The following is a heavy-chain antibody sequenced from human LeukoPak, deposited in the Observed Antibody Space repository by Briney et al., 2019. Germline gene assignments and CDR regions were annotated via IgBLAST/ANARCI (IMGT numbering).Heavy chain of an antibody. CDR2: IIPIFGTA. D-gene: IGHD6-19*01. CDR3: ASSRGYSSGWSRGYFDY. V-gene: IGHV1-69*06. CDR1: GGTFSSYA. Sequence: GASVKVSCKASGGTFSSYAISWVRQAPGQGLEWMGGIIPIFGTANHAQKFQGRVTITADKSTSTAYMELSSLRSKGTAVYYCASSRGYSSGWSRGYFDYWGQGTLVTVSS. J-gene: IGHJ4*02.